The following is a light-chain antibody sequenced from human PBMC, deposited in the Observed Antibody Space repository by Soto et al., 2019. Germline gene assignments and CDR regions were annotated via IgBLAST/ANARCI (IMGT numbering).Light chain of an antibody. CDR1: SSDVGGYNY. Sequence: QSALTQPPSASGSPGQSVTISCTGTSSDVGGYNYVSWYQQHPGKAPKLMIYEVNKRPSGVPDRFSGSKSGNTASLTVSGLRAEDEAYYYCSSYAGSNNFGVFGTGTKVTVL. CDR3: SSYAGSNNFGV. V-gene: IGLV2-8*01. J-gene: IGLJ1*01. CDR2: EVN.